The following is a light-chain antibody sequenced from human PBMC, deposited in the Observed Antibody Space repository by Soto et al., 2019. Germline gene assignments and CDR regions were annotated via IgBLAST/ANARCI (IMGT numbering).Light chain of an antibody. CDR1: TSDVGGYNY. CDR3: TSYTSSSTWV. CDR2: EVS. Sequence: QSVLTQPASVPGSPGQSITISCTGTTSDVGGYNYVSWFQQYPGKAPKLKIYEVSNRPSGVSNRFSGSKSGNTASLTISDLQAEDEADYYCTSYTSSSTWVFGGGTKLTVL. J-gene: IGLJ3*02. V-gene: IGLV2-14*01.